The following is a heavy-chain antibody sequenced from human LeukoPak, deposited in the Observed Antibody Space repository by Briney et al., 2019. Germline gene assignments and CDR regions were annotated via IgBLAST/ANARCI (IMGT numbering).Heavy chain of an antibody. CDR1: GFTFSDYP. D-gene: IGHD1-26*01. Sequence: PGGSLRLSCGAFGFTFSDYPMTWVRQAPGKGLEWVSLISESGDKTYYADSVKGRVTISRDNSKNTLSLQMNGLTVEDTAMYYCAKETKVGSKTMAYFQDWGQGTLVTVSS. V-gene: IGHV3-23*01. CDR3: AKETKVGSKTMAYFQD. J-gene: IGHJ1*01. CDR2: ISESGDKT.